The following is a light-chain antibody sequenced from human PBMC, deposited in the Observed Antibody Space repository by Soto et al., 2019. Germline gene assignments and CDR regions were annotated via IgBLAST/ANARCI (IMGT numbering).Light chain of an antibody. CDR3: HVWDRSSDHP. J-gene: IGLJ2*01. CDR2: DDS. V-gene: IGLV3-21*02. Sequence: SYELTQPPSVSVAPGQTATITCGGDRIGSKSVHWFQQRPGQAPVLVVYDDSERPSGIPERFSGSNSGNTATLTISRVEAGDEADYYCHVWDRSSDHPFGGGTKLTVL. CDR1: RIGSKS.